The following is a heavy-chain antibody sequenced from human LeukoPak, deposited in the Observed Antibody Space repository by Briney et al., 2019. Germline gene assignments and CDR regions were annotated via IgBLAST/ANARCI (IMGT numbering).Heavy chain of an antibody. CDR1: GYSISSGYY. V-gene: IGHV4-38-2*01. CDR2: IYHSGST. D-gene: IGHD3-22*01. J-gene: IGHJ4*02. Sequence: PSETLSLTCAVSGYSISSGYYWGWIRQPPGKGLKWIGSIYHSGSTYYNPSLKSRVTISVDTSKNQFSLKLSSVTAADTAVYYCARTAEYYYDSSGYFDYWGQGTLVTVSS. CDR3: ARTAEYYYDSSGYFDY.